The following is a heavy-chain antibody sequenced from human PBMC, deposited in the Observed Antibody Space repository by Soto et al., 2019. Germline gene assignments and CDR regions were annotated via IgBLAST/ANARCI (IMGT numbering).Heavy chain of an antibody. D-gene: IGHD3-22*01. CDR2: ISSSGDSE. J-gene: IGHJ4*02. Sequence: EVQLVESGGDLIQPGGSLRLTCTASGSSFTTYNMNWVRQAPGKELEWISYISSSGDSEYYADSVKGRFTIFRDNAKSSLYLQMDSLRDEDTAVYYCARDDYDNTGPGDWGQGTLVTVSS. CDR3: ARDDYDNTGPGD. CDR1: GSSFTTYN. V-gene: IGHV3-48*02.